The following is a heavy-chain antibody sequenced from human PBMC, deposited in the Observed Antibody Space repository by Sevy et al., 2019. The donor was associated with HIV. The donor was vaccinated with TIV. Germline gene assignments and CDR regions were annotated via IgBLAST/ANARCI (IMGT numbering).Heavy chain of an antibody. CDR1: GFTFSSYA. V-gene: IGHV3-23*01. CDR2: ISGSGGST. D-gene: IGHD5-18*01. J-gene: IGHJ6*03. Sequence: RGSLRLSCAASGFTFSSYAMSWVRLAPEKGLEWVSAISGSGGSTHYADSVKGRFTISRDNLKNTLYLQMNSLRAEDTAVYCCAVIQLYYYYMDVWGKGTTVTVSS. CDR3: AVIQLYYYYMDV.